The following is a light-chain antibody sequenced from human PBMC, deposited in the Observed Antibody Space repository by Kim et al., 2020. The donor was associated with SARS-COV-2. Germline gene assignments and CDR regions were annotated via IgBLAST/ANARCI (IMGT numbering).Light chain of an antibody. V-gene: IGLV2-14*03. CDR3: GSYRGSSTWV. CDR2: DVT. Sequence: GQSIPISCTGTSNDVGGYNYVAWYQQHPGKAPKLMIYDVTERPSGVSSRFSGSKSGNTASLTISGLQAEDEADYYCGSYRGSSTWVFGGGTKVTVL. J-gene: IGLJ3*02. CDR1: SNDVGGYNY.